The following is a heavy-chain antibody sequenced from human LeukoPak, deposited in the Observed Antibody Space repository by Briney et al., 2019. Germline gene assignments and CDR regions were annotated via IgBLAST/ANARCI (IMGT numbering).Heavy chain of an antibody. D-gene: IGHD3-22*01. Sequence: SGTLSLTCTVSGGSVTSSSYYWGWIRQAPGKGLEWIGTIYFSGSTYSNPSLRSRVSMSVDTSKNQFSLKLNSVTAADTAVYYCARGYRIKYYYDSSGYYYFDYWGQGTLVTVSS. CDR2: IYFSGST. J-gene: IGHJ4*02. V-gene: IGHV4-39*01. CDR1: GGSVTSSSYY. CDR3: ARGYRIKYYYDSSGYYYFDY.